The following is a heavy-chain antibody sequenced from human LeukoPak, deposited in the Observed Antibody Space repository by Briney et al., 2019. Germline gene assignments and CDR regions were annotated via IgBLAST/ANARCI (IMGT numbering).Heavy chain of an antibody. CDR2: IYTSGST. D-gene: IGHD6-13*01. CDR1: GDSISTFY. Sequence: PSETLSLTCTVFGDSISTFYCSWIRQPAGKGLEWIGHIYTSGSTNYNPSLKSRVTMSVDTSKNQFFLKLSSVTAADTAVYYCARDVVAAVGSFDYWGQGILVTVSS. V-gene: IGHV4-4*07. CDR3: ARDVVAAVGSFDY. J-gene: IGHJ4*02.